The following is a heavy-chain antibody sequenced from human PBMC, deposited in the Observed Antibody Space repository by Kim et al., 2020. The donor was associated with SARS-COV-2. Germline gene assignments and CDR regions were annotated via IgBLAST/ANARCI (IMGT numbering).Heavy chain of an antibody. J-gene: IGHJ4*02. CDR2: FDPEDGET. Sequence: ASVKVSCKVSGYTLTELSMHWVRQAPGKGLEWMGGFDPEDGETIYAQKFQGRVTMTEDTSTDTAYMELSSLRSEDTTVYYCATSYSSSWSLGYWGQGTLVTVSS. CDR3: ATSYSSSWSLGY. CDR1: GYTLTELS. V-gene: IGHV1-24*01. D-gene: IGHD6-13*01.